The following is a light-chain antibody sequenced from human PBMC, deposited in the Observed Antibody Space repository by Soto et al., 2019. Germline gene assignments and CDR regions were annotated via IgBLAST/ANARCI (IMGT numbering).Light chain of an antibody. Sequence: QSVLTQPPSASGSPGQSVTISCTGTSSDVGAYNHVSWYQQNPGKAPKLMIYEVSKRPSGVPDRFSGSKSGDTASLTVSGLQAEDDADYYCSSYAGSNNVVFGGGTQLTVL. V-gene: IGLV2-8*01. J-gene: IGLJ2*01. CDR2: EVS. CDR1: SSDVGAYNH. CDR3: SSYAGSNNVV.